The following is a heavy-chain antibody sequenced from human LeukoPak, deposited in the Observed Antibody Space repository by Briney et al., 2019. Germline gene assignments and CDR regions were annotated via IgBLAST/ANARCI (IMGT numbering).Heavy chain of an antibody. Sequence: SETLSLTCTVSGGTISSGDYYWSWIRQPPGKGLEWIGYIYYSGSTYYNPSLKSRVTISVDTSKNQFSLKLSSVTAADTAVYYCARVPPLIAVVGGYFDYWGQGTLVTVSP. D-gene: IGHD6-19*01. CDR3: ARVPPLIAVVGGYFDY. J-gene: IGHJ4*02. V-gene: IGHV4-30-4*08. CDR2: IYYSGST. CDR1: GGTISSGDYY.